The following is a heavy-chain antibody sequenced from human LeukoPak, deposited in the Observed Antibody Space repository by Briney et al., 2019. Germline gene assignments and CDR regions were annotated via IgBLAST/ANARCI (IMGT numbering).Heavy chain of an antibody. Sequence: SETLSLTCTVSGGSISSYYWSWIRQPPGKGLEWIGYIYYSGSTNYNPSLKSRVTISVDTSKNQFSLKLSSVTAADTAVYYCARVGQQLKNIDYWGQGTLVTVSS. CDR2: IYYSGST. D-gene: IGHD6-13*01. J-gene: IGHJ4*02. CDR1: GGSISSYY. V-gene: IGHV4-59*01. CDR3: ARVGQQLKNIDY.